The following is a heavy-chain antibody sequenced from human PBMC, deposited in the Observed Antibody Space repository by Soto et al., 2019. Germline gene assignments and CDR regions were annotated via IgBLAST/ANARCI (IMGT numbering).Heavy chain of an antibody. V-gene: IGHV4-38-2*02. CDR2: IYPGGGT. D-gene: IGHD3-10*01. CDR1: GRSINSDYY. CDR3: ARKGYYPSGRINLFDS. J-gene: IGHJ4*02. Sequence: SETLSLTCTVAGRSINSDYYWGWIRQPPGKGLEWIGSIYPGGGTYYNPSLKSRVTISIDTSKNQFSLRLTSVTAADTAMYYCARKGYYPSGRINLFDSWGQGTLVTVSS.